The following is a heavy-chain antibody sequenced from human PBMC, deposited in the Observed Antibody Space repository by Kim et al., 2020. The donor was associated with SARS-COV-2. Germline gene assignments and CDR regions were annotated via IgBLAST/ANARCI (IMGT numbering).Heavy chain of an antibody. CDR1: GFTFSSYW. J-gene: IGHJ3*02. V-gene: IGHV3-7*01. Sequence: GGSLRLSCAASGFTFSSYWMSWVRQAPGKGLEWVANIKQDGSEKYYVDSVKGRFTISRDNAKNSLYLQMNSLRAEDTAVYYCAREILNYYDSSGYVFRGGAFDIWGQGTMVTVSS. CDR3: AREILNYYDSSGYVFRGGAFDI. CDR2: IKQDGSEK. D-gene: IGHD3-22*01.